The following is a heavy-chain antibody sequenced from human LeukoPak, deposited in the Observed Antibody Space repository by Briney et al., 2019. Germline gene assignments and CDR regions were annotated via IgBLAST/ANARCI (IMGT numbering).Heavy chain of an antibody. Sequence: GGSLRLSCAASGFTVSSNYMSWVRQAPGKGLEWVSVIYSGGSTYYADSVKGRFTISRDNSKNTLYLQMNSLRAEDTAVYYCARESYTIFGVVIIPGGFFDYWGHGTLVTVSS. CDR3: ARESYTIFGVVIIPGGFFDY. J-gene: IGHJ4*01. CDR1: GFTVSSNY. V-gene: IGHV3-53*05. CDR2: IYSGGST. D-gene: IGHD3-3*01.